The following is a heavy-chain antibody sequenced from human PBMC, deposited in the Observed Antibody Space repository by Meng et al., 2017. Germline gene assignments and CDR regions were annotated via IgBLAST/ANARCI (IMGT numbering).Heavy chain of an antibody. CDR3: ARAYRNCSGGSCLSYYYYYGMDV. V-gene: IGHV4-39*07. D-gene: IGHD2-15*01. CDR1: GGSISSSSYY. Sequence: SETLSPTCTVSGGSISSSSYYWGWIRQPPGKGLEWIGSIYYSGSTYYNPSLKSRVTISVDTSKNQFSLKLSSVTAADTAVYYCARAYRNCSGGSCLSYYYYYGMDVWGQGTTVTVSS. CDR2: IYYSGST. J-gene: IGHJ6*02.